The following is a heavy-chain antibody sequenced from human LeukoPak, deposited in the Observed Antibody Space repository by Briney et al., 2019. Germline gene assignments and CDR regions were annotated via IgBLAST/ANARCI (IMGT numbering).Heavy chain of an antibody. D-gene: IGHD4-11*01. CDR2: IYYSGST. J-gene: IGHJ2*01. CDR3: ARWDSNYSYWYFDL. CDR1: GGSISSYY. Sequence: PSETLSLTCTVSGGSISSYYWSWIRQPPGKGLEWIGYIYYSGSTNYNPSLKSRVTISVDTSKNQFSLKLSSVTAADTAVYYCARWDSNYSYWYFDLWGRGTLVTVSS. V-gene: IGHV4-59*01.